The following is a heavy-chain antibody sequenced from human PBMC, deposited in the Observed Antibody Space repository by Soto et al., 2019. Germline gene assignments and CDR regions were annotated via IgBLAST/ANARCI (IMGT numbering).Heavy chain of an antibody. J-gene: IGHJ6*02. V-gene: IGHV3-23*01. D-gene: IGHD3-10*01. Sequence: CPRLSCSSSGYPVCSYAMGWIRQAPGKRLEQVSAISGSGGSTYYADSVKGRFTISRDNSKNTLYLQMNGLRAEDTAVYYCAIYGSGSFQLTYYYYGLGVWGQGLTVTGSS. CDR2: ISGSGGST. CDR1: GYPVCSYA. CDR3: AIYGSGSFQLTYYYYGLGV.